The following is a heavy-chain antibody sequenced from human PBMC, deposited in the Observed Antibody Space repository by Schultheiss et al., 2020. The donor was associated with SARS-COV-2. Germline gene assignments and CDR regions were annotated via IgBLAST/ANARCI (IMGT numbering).Heavy chain of an antibody. CDR2: IYYSGST. CDR1: GGSISSYY. CDR3: ARDCVSSGYPNDAFDI. Sequence: SETLSLTCTVSGGSISSYYWSWIRQPPGKGLEWLGYIYYSGSTNYNPSLKSRVTISVDTSKNQFSLKLSSVTAADTAVYYCARDCVSSGYPNDAFDIWGQGTMVTVAS. D-gene: IGHD3-22*01. V-gene: IGHV4-59*01. J-gene: IGHJ3*02.